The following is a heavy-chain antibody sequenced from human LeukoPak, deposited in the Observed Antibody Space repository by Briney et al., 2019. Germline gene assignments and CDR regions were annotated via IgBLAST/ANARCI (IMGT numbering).Heavy chain of an antibody. CDR2: IYPGDSDT. Sequence: GESLKISCKGSGYSFTSYWIGWVRQMPGKGLEWMGIIYPGDSDTRYSPSFQGQVTISADKSISTAYLQWSSLKASDTAMYYCARPQNYYGSGGHMGGFDYWGQGTLVTVSS. V-gene: IGHV5-51*01. CDR1: GYSFTSYW. J-gene: IGHJ4*02. D-gene: IGHD3-10*01. CDR3: ARPQNYYGSGGHMGGFDY.